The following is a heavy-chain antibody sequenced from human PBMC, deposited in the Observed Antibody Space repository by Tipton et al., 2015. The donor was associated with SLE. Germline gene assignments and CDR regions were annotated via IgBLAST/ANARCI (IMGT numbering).Heavy chain of an antibody. D-gene: IGHD6-6*01. CDR2: IYYTGTTT. CDR1: GGSVSSSCTY. Sequence: TLSLTCTVSGGSVSSSCTYWAWLRLPPGKGLEWIGSIYYTGTTTYYNSFLKSRVTMSVDTSKNQFSLRLTSVIAADTAVYYCARLIAARPGCYCGMDVWGQGTTVTVSS. V-gene: IGHV4-39*07. J-gene: IGHJ6*02. CDR3: ARLIAARPGCYCGMDV.